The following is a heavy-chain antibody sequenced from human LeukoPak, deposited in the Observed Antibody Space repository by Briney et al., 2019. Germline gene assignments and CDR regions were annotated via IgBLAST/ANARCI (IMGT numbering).Heavy chain of an antibody. CDR2: ISGGGGST. V-gene: IGHV3-23*01. Sequence: GGSLRLSCAASGFTFSSYAMSWVRQAPGKGLEWVSLISGGGGSTYYADSVKGRFTISRDNAKNTLYLQMNSLRAEDTAVYYCARRSSGSPPYYFGYWGQGTLVTVSS. CDR1: GFTFSSYA. J-gene: IGHJ4*02. CDR3: ARRSSGSPPYYFGY. D-gene: IGHD1-26*01.